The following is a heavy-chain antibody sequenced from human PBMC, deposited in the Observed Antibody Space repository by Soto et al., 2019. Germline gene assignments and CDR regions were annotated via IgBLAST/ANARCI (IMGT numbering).Heavy chain of an antibody. D-gene: IGHD6-13*01. J-gene: IGHJ4*02. CDR3: AKDSSTLLFYFDY. V-gene: IGHV3-30*18. Sequence: QVQLVESGGGVVQPGRSLRLSCAASGFTFSSYGMHWVRQAPGKGLEWVAVISYDGSNKYYADSVKGRFTISRDNSKNTLYLQMNSLRAEDMAVYYCAKDSSTLLFYFDYWGQGTLVTVSS. CDR1: GFTFSSYG. CDR2: ISYDGSNK.